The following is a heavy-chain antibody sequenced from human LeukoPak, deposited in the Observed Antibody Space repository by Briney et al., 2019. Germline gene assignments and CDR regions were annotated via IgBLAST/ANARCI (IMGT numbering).Heavy chain of an antibody. CDR2: IYYSGST. V-gene: IGHV4-59*08. CDR1: GGFISSYY. J-gene: IGHJ3*02. D-gene: IGHD2-2*01. CDR3: ARHGVYCSSTSCSRGAFDI. Sequence: PSETLSLTCTVSGGFISSYYWSWIRQPPGKGLEWIGYIYYSGSTNYNPSLKSRVTISVDTSKNQFSLKLSSVTAADTAVYYCARHGVYCSSTSCSRGAFDIWGQGTMVTVSS.